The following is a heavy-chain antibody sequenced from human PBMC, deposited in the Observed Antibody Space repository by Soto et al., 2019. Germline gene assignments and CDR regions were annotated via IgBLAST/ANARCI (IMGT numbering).Heavy chain of an antibody. V-gene: IGHV4-31*03. J-gene: IGHJ6*02. CDR3: ARGSSIAGLYYGMDV. D-gene: IGHD6-6*01. Sequence: QVQLQESGPGLVKPSQTLSLTCTVSGGSINSGGYYWTWIRQHPGKGLEWIGYNYYSGITYYNPSLKSRVTISLDTSKNQFSLQLSSVTAADTAVYYCARGSSIAGLYYGMDVWGQGTTVTVSS. CDR1: GGSINSGGYY. CDR2: NYYSGIT.